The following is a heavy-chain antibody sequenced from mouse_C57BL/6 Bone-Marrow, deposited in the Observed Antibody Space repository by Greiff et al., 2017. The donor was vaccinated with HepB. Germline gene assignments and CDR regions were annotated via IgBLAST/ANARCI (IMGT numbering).Heavy chain of an antibody. Sequence: VQGVESGPGLVAPSQSLSITCTVSGFSLTSYAISWVRQPPGKGLEWLGVIWTGGGTNYNSALKSRLSISKDNSKSQVFLKMNSLQTDDTARYYCARNYYDYDCGDGIDYWGQGTTLTVSS. V-gene: IGHV2-9-1*01. CDR2: IWTGGGT. CDR3: ARNYYDYDCGDGIDY. CDR1: GFSLTSYA. D-gene: IGHD2-4*01. J-gene: IGHJ2*01.